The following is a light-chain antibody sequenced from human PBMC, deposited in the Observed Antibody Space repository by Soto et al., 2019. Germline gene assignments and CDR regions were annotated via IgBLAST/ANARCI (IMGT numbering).Light chain of an antibody. CDR2: GST. CDR1: SSNIGSNS. Sequence: QSVLTQPPSSSGTPGQRVTISCSGSSSNIGSNSVNWYQQLPGTAPKLLIYGSTNRPSGVPARFSGSKSDASASLAISGLQAEDEADYYCQSYDGVLSSVIFGGGTKLTVL. CDR3: QSYDGVLSSVI. V-gene: IGLV1-44*01. J-gene: IGLJ2*01.